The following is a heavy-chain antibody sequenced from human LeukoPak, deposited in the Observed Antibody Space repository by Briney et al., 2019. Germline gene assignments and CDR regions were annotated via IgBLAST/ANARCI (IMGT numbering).Heavy chain of an antibody. Sequence: GGSLRLSCVASGFNFNNFEMNWVRQAPGKGLEWVSYISSSGNTIYYADSVKGRFTISRDNAKNSLYLQMNSLRAEDTALYFCARGPPNYYDSSGYFYLWGQGTLVTVSS. CDR3: ARGPPNYYDSSGYFYL. D-gene: IGHD3-22*01. CDR2: ISSSGNTI. J-gene: IGHJ4*02. V-gene: IGHV3-48*03. CDR1: GFNFNNFE.